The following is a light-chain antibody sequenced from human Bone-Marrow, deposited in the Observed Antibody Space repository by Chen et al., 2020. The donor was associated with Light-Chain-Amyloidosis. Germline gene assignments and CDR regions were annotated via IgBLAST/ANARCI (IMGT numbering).Light chain of an antibody. Sequence: QSVLTQPPSSSGTPGQRITISCSGNRSNIGINHVYWYQQLPGTAPKLFLYKSDQRPSGVPDRFAGSKSGGSASLAISGLRSEDEADYYCAAWDDRLNGWVFGGGTKLTVL. V-gene: IGLV1-47*01. CDR1: RSNIGINH. J-gene: IGLJ3*02. CDR3: AAWDDRLNGWV. CDR2: KSD.